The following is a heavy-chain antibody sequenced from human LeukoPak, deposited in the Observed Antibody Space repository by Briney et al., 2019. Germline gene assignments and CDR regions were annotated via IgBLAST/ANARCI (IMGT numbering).Heavy chain of an antibody. Sequence: SETLSLTCSVSGGSISTYYWSWIRQPPGKGLEWIGYIYYSGSTKYNPSLKSRVIISVDTSKNQFSLDLTSVTAADSAVYFCARSYSNFYYGMDVWGQGTTVTVSS. J-gene: IGHJ6*02. CDR1: GGSISTYY. CDR2: IYYSGST. CDR3: ARSYSNFYYGMDV. D-gene: IGHD4-11*01. V-gene: IGHV4-59*01.